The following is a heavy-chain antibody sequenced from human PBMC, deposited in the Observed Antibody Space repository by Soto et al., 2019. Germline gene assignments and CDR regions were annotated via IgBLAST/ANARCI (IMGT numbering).Heavy chain of an antibody. Sequence: EVQLVESGGGLVQPGRSLRLSCAASGFNFDDYAMHWVRHLPGKGLEWVSGISWNSGSIGYAESVKGRFTVSRDNARNSVFLQMNSLRAEDTAFYYCTKDLCSRSVDDTGCRGFHIWGQGTMVTVSS. J-gene: IGHJ3*02. CDR1: GFNFDDYA. CDR2: ISWNSGSI. D-gene: IGHD2-8*02. V-gene: IGHV3-9*01. CDR3: TKDLCSRSVDDTGCRGFHI.